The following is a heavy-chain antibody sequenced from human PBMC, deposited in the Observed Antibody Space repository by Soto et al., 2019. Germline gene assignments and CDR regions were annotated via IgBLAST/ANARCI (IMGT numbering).Heavy chain of an antibody. CDR2: IDPSDSYT. J-gene: IGHJ6*02. Sequence: PGESLKISCKGSGYSLTSYWISWVRQMPGKGLEWMGRIDPSDSYTNYSPSFQGHVTISADKSISTAYLQWSSLKASDTAMYYCARQEGDYYYYGMDVWGQGTTVTVSS. CDR1: GYSLTSYW. V-gene: IGHV5-10-1*01. CDR3: ARQEGDYYYYGMDV.